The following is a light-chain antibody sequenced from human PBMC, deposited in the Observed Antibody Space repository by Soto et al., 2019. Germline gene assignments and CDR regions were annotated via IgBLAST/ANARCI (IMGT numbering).Light chain of an antibody. Sequence: IQLTQSPSSLSASVGDRVTITCRASQAISSHLAWYQQKPGKAHKLLVYVASTLQSGVQSRFSGSGSGTDFTLTIRSLQPEDFATYYCKQSYRTPLTFGPGTKVDIK. CDR3: KQSYRTPLT. J-gene: IGKJ3*01. CDR1: QAISSH. V-gene: IGKV1-39*01. CDR2: VAS.